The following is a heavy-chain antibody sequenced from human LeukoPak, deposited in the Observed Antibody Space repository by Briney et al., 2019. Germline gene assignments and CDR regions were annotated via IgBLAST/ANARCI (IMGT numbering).Heavy chain of an antibody. V-gene: IGHV1-2*02. Sequence: ASVKVSFKASGYTFTGYYMHWARQAPGQGLEWMGWINPNSGGTNYAQKFQGRVTMTRDTSISTAYMELSRLRSDDTAVYYCARGGVTGTTLSFDPWGQGTLVTVSS. J-gene: IGHJ5*02. CDR1: GYTFTGYY. D-gene: IGHD1-7*01. CDR2: INPNSGGT. CDR3: ARGGVTGTTLSFDP.